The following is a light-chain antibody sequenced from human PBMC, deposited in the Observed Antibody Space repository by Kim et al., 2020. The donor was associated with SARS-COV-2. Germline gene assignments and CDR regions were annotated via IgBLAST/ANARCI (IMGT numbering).Light chain of an antibody. CDR2: GND. Sequence: GHRVRISCSGGRPNIGTNTASWYQQFPGAAPKLLIYGNDLRPSGVPDRFSGSKSDTSASLAISGLKSEDEGDYYCATWDDSLKSYVFGTGTKVTVL. J-gene: IGLJ1*01. CDR3: ATWDDSLKSYV. CDR1: RPNIGTNT. V-gene: IGLV1-44*01.